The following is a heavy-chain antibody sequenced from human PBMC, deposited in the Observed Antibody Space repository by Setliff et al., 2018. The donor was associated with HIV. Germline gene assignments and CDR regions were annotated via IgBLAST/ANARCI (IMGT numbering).Heavy chain of an antibody. CDR1: GGSISSDY. V-gene: IGHV4-59*12. D-gene: IGHD4-17*01. Sequence: SETLSLTCTVSGGSISSDYWSWIRQPPGKGLEWIGYIYYSGSTNYTPSLKSRVTISVDTSKNQFSLKLSSVTAADTAVYYCAKGAGFYGDYTFDHWGQGRQVTVSS. J-gene: IGHJ4*02. CDR2: IYYSGST. CDR3: AKGAGFYGDYTFDH.